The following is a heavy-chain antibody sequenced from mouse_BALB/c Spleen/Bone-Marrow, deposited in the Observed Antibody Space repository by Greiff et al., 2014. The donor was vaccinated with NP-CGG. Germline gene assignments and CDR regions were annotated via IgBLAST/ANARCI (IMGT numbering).Heavy chain of an antibody. CDR2: IYPGDGDT. Sequence: VKVVESGAELVRPGSSVKISCKSSGYSFSNYWMNWMKQRPGQGLEWIGQIYPGDGDTNYNGKFKGKATLTADKSSSTAYMQLSSLTSEDPAVYFCASRGDYSYAMDYWGQGTSVTVSS. D-gene: IGHD1-1*01. J-gene: IGHJ4*01. CDR1: GYSFSNYW. V-gene: IGHV1-80*01. CDR3: ASRGDYSYAMDY.